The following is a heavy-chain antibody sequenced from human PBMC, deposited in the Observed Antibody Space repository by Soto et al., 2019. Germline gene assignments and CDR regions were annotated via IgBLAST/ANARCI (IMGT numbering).Heavy chain of an antibody. J-gene: IGHJ4*02. CDR1: GFTFSSYT. CDR3: ARESFRYSYGSGFDD. D-gene: IGHD5-18*01. V-gene: IGHV3-30*04. Sequence: GGSLRLSCAASGFTFSSYTMHWVRQAPGKGLEWVAVMSYDGSSKYYADSVKGRFTISRDNSKNTLYLQINSLRAEDTAVYYCARESFRYSYGSGFDDWGQGTLVNVSS. CDR2: MSYDGSSK.